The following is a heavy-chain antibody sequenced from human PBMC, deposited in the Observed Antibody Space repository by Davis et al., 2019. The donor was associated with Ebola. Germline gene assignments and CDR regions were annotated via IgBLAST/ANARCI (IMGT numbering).Heavy chain of an antibody. D-gene: IGHD1-26*01. V-gene: IGHV1-18*01. CDR3: ASPGPVGGSYLHY. Sequence: ASVKVSCKASGYTFTTYGISWVRQAPGQGLEWVGWISAYNGNTNYAQKLQGRVTMTTDTSTSTAYMELSSLRSEDTAVYYCASPGPVGGSYLHYWGQGTLVTVSS. CDR1: GYTFTTYG. CDR2: ISAYNGNT. J-gene: IGHJ4*02.